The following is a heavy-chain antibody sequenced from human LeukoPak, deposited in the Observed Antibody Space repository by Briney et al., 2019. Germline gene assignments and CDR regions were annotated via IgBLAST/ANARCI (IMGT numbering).Heavy chain of an antibody. Sequence: ASVKVSCKASGYTFTDYYIHWVRQAPGQGLEWMGRINPNSGGTNDAQNFQGRLTMTRDTSISTAYMELSRLRSDDTAVYYCARDLPSTSNWELDYWGQGTLVTVSS. J-gene: IGHJ4*02. CDR2: INPNSGGT. CDR3: ARDLPSTSNWELDY. D-gene: IGHD7-27*01. CDR1: GYTFTDYY. V-gene: IGHV1-2*06.